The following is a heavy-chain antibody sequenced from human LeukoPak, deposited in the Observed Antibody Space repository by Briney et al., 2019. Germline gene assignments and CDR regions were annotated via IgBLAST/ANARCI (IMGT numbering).Heavy chain of an antibody. V-gene: IGHV4-39*07. CDR3: ARGGGATSVDY. CDR2: IYYSGNI. Sequence: WIASIYYSGNILYNPSLKSRVAMSVDTSKNQFSLKLTSVTAADTAVYYCARGGGATSVDYWGQGTLVTVSS. D-gene: IGHD1-26*01. J-gene: IGHJ4*02.